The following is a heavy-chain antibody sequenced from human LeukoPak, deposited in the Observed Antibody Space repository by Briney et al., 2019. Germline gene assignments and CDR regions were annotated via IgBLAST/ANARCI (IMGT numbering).Heavy chain of an antibody. CDR2: IYPGDSDT. Sequence: GESLKISCKGSGYSFTSYWIGWVRQMPGKGLEWMGIIYPGDSDTRYSPSFQGQVTISADKSISTAYLQWSSLKASDTATYYCARHADILTGPKSPDYWGQGTLVTVSS. CDR1: GYSFTSYW. J-gene: IGHJ4*02. D-gene: IGHD3-9*01. CDR3: ARHADILTGPKSPDY. V-gene: IGHV5-51*01.